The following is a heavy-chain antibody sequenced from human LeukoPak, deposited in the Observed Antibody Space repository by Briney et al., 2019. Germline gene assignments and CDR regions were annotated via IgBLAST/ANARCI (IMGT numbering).Heavy chain of an antibody. D-gene: IGHD5-18*01. V-gene: IGHV1-18*01. CDR1: GYTFTSYG. CDR3: ARDKVQLWLSGAFDI. CDR2: ISAYNGNT. Sequence: ASVKVSCKASGYTFTSYGISWVRQAPGQGLEWMGWISAYNGNTNYAQKLQGRVTMTTDTSTSTAYMELRSLRSEDTAVYYCARDKVQLWLSGAFDIWGQGTMVTVSS. J-gene: IGHJ3*02.